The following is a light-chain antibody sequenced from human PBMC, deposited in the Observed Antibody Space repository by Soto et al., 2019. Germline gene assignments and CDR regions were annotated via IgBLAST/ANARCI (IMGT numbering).Light chain of an antibody. CDR2: DAS. Sequence: DIQMTQSPSTLSASVGDRVTITCRASQSISSWLAWYQQKPGKAPKLLIYDASSLESGVPSRFSGSGSGTEFTLTISSLQPDDFAVYYCQQYDDWTMYTFGQGTKVEI. J-gene: IGKJ2*01. V-gene: IGKV1-5*01. CDR3: QQYDDWTMYT. CDR1: QSISSW.